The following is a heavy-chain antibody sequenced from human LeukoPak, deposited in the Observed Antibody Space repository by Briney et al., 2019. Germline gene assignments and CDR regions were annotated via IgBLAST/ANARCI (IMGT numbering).Heavy chain of an antibody. J-gene: IGHJ5*02. CDR2: INHSGST. Sequence: SETLSLTCAVSGGSFRGYYWSWVRQPPGKGLEWIGEINHSGSTNYNPSLQSRVTISADTSKNQFSLNLRSVIAADTAVYYCTRGLRLGYCSGGSCYYWFDPWGQGTRVTVSS. D-gene: IGHD2-15*01. V-gene: IGHV4-34*01. CDR1: GGSFRGYY. CDR3: TRGLRLGYCSGGSCYYWFDP.